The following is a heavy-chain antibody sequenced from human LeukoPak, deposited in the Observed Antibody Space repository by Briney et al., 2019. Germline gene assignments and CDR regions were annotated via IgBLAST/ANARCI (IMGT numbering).Heavy chain of an antibody. D-gene: IGHD3-10*02. V-gene: IGHV3-21*06. Sequence: PGGSLRLSCAAPGFTFSTFAMHWVRLSPEKGLEWVSSITGSGPYILYADSVKRRFTISRDNTKNLLYLEMNSLRAEDTAVYYCAELGITMIGGVWGKGTTVTISS. CDR3: AELGITMIGGV. CDR1: GFTFSTFA. CDR2: ITGSGPYI. J-gene: IGHJ6*04.